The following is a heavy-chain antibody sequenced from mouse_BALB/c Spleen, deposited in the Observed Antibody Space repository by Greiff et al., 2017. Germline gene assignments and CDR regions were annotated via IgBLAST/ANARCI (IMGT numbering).Heavy chain of an antibody. CDR2: ISYSGST. J-gene: IGHJ2*01. V-gene: IGHV3-2*02. Sequence: EVKLVESGPGLVKPSQSLSLTCTVTGYSITSDYAWNWIRQFPGNKLEWMGYISYSGSTSYNPSLKSRISITRDTSKNQFFLQLNSVTTEDTATYYCVRESITTVVFDYWGQGTTLTVSS. CDR1: GYSITSDYA. D-gene: IGHD1-1*01. CDR3: VRESITTVVFDY.